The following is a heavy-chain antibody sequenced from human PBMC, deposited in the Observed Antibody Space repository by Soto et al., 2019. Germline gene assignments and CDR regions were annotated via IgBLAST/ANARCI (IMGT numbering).Heavy chain of an antibody. CDR2: FDPEEGER. J-gene: IGHJ4*02. CDR1: GNTLTGLP. CDR3: AAGVTTFDY. V-gene: IGHV1-24*01. D-gene: IGHD4-17*01. Sequence: SVKVSCKVSGNTLTGLPLHWVRQAPGKGLEWMGSFDPEEGERIFAQRFQGRVTMSEDTSPDTAYMEVSSLKSEDTAVYYCAAGVTTFDYWGQGTLVTVSS.